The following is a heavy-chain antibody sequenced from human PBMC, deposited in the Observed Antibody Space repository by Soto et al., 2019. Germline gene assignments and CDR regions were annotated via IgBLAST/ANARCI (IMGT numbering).Heavy chain of an antibody. Sequence: QIRLEQSVSEVRKPGASVTVSCKASGYTFRSYGVTWMRQAPGQGLEWLGWISADSGEATYAESLKDRLTLTADASATTAFMELKSLRSDXXXXXXXXRAISSTWXXXXXXAWGQ. V-gene: IGHV1-18*01. J-gene: IGHJ1*01. CDR3: XRAISSTWXXXXXXA. CDR2: ISADSGEA. CDR1: GYTFRSYG. D-gene: IGHD6-19*01.